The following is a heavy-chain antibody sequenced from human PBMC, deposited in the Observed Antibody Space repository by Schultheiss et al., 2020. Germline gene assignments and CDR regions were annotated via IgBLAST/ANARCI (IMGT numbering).Heavy chain of an antibody. CDR3: AHETYSSAWYDY. Sequence: SGPTPVKPTQTLTLTYTFSGFSLSTSGVGVGWIRQPPGKALEWLALIYWDDDKRYNPSLKSRLTITKDTSKSQVVLTMTNMDPVDTATYYCAHETYSSAWYDYWGQGTLVTVSS. D-gene: IGHD6-19*01. CDR2: IYWDDDK. CDR1: GFSLSTSGVG. J-gene: IGHJ4*02. V-gene: IGHV2-5*02.